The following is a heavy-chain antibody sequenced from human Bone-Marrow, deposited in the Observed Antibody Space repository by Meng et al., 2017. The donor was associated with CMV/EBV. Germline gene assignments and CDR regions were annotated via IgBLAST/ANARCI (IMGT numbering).Heavy chain of an antibody. D-gene: IGHD2-2*01. CDR2: MNPNSGNT. CDR3: ARDWRPGSSTRVYGMDV. J-gene: IGHJ6*02. CDR1: GYTFTSYD. V-gene: IGHV1-8*03. Sequence: ASVKVSCKASGYTFTSYDINWVRQATGQGLEWMGWMNPNSGNTGYAQKFQGRVTITRNTSISTAYMELSSLRSEDTAVYYCARDWRPGSSTRVYGMDVWGQGTTVTVSS.